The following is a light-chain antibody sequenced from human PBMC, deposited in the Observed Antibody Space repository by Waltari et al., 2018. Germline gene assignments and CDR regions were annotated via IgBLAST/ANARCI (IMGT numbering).Light chain of an antibody. CDR3: AAWDDYLNGV. CDR1: NPNIGKNN. V-gene: IGLV1-44*01. J-gene: IGLJ2*01. Sequence: QRVTLSCSGRNPNIGKNNVNWYQQVPGTAPKLLIPKNEQRPSGVSDRFSASKSGATASLAISGLQSEDEGYYYCAAWDDYLNGVFGGGTMLTVL. CDR2: KNE.